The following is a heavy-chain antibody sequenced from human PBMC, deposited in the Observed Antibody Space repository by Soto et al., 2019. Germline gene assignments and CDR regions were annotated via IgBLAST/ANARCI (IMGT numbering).Heavy chain of an antibody. CDR1: GITFNNYA. D-gene: IGHD3-16*01. CDR2: ISGSGTSA. V-gene: IGHV3-23*01. CDR3: AKEYAGRISMITSYFDY. Sequence: GGSLRLSCAASGITFNNYALSWVRQAPGKGLEWVSGISGSGTSAYYADSVKGRFTISRDNSKNTLSLQMNSLRADDTAVYYCAKEYAGRISMITSYFDYWGRGTLVTVSS. J-gene: IGHJ4*02.